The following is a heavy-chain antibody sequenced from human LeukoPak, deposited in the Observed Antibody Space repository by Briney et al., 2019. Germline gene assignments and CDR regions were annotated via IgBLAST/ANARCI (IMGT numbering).Heavy chain of an antibody. CDR2: NSAYNGNT. D-gene: IGHD3-22*01. J-gene: IGHJ4*02. V-gene: IGHV1-18*01. CDR1: GGTFSTYA. Sequence: ASVKVSCKASGGTFSTYAISWVRQAPGQGLEWMGWNSAYNGNTNYAQKFQGRVTMTTDTSTSTAYMELRSLRSDDTAVYYCARARGYYDSSGYYQTSHFDYWGQGTLVTVSS. CDR3: ARARGYYDSSGYYQTSHFDY.